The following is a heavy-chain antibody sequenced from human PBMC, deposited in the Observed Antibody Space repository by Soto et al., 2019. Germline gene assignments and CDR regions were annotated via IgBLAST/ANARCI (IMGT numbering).Heavy chain of an antibody. CDR1: GYTFTSHD. V-gene: IGHV1-18*01. Sequence: QAPLVQSGAEVEKPGASVKVSCKASGYTFTSHDLIWVRQAPGQGLEWMGRIGVYSGNTKYSQKFQGRVTMTTDTSTSTAYMELRSLRFDDTAMYYCARGPYSGSHGASHWGQGTMVTVSS. CDR2: IGVYSGNT. CDR3: ARGPYSGSHGASH. J-gene: IGHJ3*01. D-gene: IGHD1-26*01.